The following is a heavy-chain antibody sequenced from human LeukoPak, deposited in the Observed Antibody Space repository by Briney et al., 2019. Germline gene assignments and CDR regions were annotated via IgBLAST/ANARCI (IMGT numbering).Heavy chain of an antibody. J-gene: IGHJ4*02. CDR1: GFTFSNYA. CDR3: AKGSDYYGSVTSKKTN. D-gene: IGHD3-10*01. V-gene: IGHV3-23*01. Sequence: GGSLRLSCSFSGFTFSNYAMHWVRQAPGKGLEWVSLISGGSGNIYYVDSVKGRSTISRDNSKNTLYVQMTSLRAEDTAIYYWAKGSDYYGSVTSKKTNWGQGTLVTVSS. CDR2: ISGGSGNI.